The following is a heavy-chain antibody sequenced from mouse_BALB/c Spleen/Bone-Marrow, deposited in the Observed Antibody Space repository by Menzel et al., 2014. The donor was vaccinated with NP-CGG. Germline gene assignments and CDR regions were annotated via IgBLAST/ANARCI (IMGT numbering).Heavy chain of an antibody. CDR2: IFPGTGTT. J-gene: IGHJ4*01. CDR3: ARHYYGSSDAMDY. CDR1: GYTFTNYW. Sequence: QVQLRDSGAELVKPGASVKLSCKTSGYTFTNYWIQWVKPRPGQGLGWIGEIFPGTGTTYYNEKFKGKATLTIDTSSSTAYMQLSSLTSEDSAVYFCARHYYGSSDAMDYWGQGTSVTVSS. D-gene: IGHD1-1*01. V-gene: IGHV1S132*01.